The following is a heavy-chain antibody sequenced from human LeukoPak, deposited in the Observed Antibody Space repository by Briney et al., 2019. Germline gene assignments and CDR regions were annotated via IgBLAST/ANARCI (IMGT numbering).Heavy chain of an antibody. CDR3: ARDRRGITGTTSEDY. CDR2: IKQDGSEK. J-gene: IGHJ4*02. CDR1: GFTFSSYW. D-gene: IGHD1-7*01. V-gene: IGHV3-7*01. Sequence: PGGSLRLSCAASGFTFSSYWMSWVRQAPGKGLEWVANIKQDGSEKHYVDSVKGRFTISRDNAKNSLYLQMNSLRAEDTAVYYCARDRRGITGTTSEDYWGQGTLVTVSS.